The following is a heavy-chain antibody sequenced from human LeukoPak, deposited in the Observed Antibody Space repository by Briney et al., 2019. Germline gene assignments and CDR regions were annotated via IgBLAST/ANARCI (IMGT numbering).Heavy chain of an antibody. Sequence: SETLSLSCAVNGGSFSDYLWTWIRQSPGKGLEWIGEINQGGRTNFNPSLKSRVTISADRSKYHFSLTLRSVTAADTAVYYCARGKRVWFGELMTSFSYFYIDVWGRGTTVIVSS. J-gene: IGHJ6*03. CDR3: ARGKRVWFGELMTSFSYFYIDV. D-gene: IGHD3-10*01. CDR1: GGSFSDYL. V-gene: IGHV4-34*01. CDR2: INQGGRT.